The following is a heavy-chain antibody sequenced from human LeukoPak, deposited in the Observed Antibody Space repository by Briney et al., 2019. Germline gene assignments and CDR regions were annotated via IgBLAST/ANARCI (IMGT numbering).Heavy chain of an antibody. CDR2: ISWNSASI. CDR3: ARDFCTGTSCYYFYYMDI. J-gene: IGHJ6*03. CDR1: GFSFGDYA. Sequence: PGGSLRLSCAASGFSFGDYAMHWVRQVPGKGLEWVSGISWNSASIAYADSVKGRFTIYRDNAKNSLYLQMNSLRPEDTALHYCARDFCTGTSCYYFYYMDIWGKGTTVTVSS. D-gene: IGHD2-2*01. V-gene: IGHV3-9*01.